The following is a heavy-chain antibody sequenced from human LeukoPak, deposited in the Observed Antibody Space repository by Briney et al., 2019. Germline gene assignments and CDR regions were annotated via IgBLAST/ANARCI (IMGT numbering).Heavy chain of an antibody. J-gene: IGHJ4*02. V-gene: IGHV1-46*01. CDR3: AREGYYDSSGYYIAEFDY. Sequence: GASVKVSCKASGYTFTSYYMHWVRQAPGQGLEWMGIINPSGGSTSYAQKFQGRVTMTRDMSTSTVYMELSSLRSEDTAVYYCAREGYYDSSGYYIAEFDYWGQGTLVTVSS. CDR2: INPSGGST. D-gene: IGHD3-22*01. CDR1: GYTFTSYY.